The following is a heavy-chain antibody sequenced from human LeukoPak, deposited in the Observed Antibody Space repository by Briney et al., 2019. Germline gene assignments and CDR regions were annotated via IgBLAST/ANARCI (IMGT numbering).Heavy chain of an antibody. CDR1: GFTFSSYS. CDR3: ARRYFDY. V-gene: IGHV3-21*01. J-gene: IGHJ4*02. Sequence: TGGSLRLSCAASGFTFSSYSMNWVRQAPGERLEWVSSISSSSTYIYYADSVKGRFTISRDDAKNSLFLQMNSLRAEDTAVYYCARRYFDYWGQGTLVTVSS. CDR2: ISSSSTYI.